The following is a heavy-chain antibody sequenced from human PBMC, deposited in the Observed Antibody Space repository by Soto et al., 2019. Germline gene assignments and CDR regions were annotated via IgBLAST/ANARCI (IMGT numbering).Heavy chain of an antibody. CDR2: ISSSSSYI. J-gene: IGHJ5*02. CDR3: ARQTGTRDKTNKNWFDP. Sequence: KTGGSLRLSCAASGFTFSSYSMNWVRQAPGKGLEWVSSISSSSSYIYYADSVRGRFTISRDNAKNSLYLQMNSLRAEDTAVYYCARQTGTRDKTNKNWFDPWGQGTLFTVAS. V-gene: IGHV3-21*01. CDR1: GFTFSSYS. D-gene: IGHD1-7*01.